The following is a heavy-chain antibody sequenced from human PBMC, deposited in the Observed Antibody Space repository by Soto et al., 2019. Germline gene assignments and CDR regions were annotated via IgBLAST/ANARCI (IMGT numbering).Heavy chain of an antibody. J-gene: IGHJ6*02. CDR3: ARGPFRPSAMDV. V-gene: IGHV1-69*10. CDR2: TIPALGKT. CDR1: GDNFKKNV. D-gene: IGHD3-10*01. Sequence: ASVKVSCKTSGDNFKKNVLTWVRQAPGQGLEWMGGTIPALGKTHYIEKFQGRVTITVDDATRTVYMEVRDLTSEDTAIYYCARGPFRPSAMDVWGQGTTVTVSS.